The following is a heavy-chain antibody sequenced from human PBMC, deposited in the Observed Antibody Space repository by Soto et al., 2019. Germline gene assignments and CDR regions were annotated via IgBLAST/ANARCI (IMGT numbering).Heavy chain of an antibody. CDR2: IHHSGSI. D-gene: IGHD2-21*02. J-gene: IGHJ6*02. Sequence: QVQLQQSGPGLVKPSQTLSLTCTVSGDSISSDYYHWTWIRQSPGKGLEWIGYIHHSGSILYNPSFKSRVTISVDTSKNQCSLHLTSVTAADTAVYFCAREDDGGDSLDVWGQGTTVTVSS. CDR3: AREDDGGDSLDV. CDR1: GDSISSDYYH. V-gene: IGHV4-30-4*08.